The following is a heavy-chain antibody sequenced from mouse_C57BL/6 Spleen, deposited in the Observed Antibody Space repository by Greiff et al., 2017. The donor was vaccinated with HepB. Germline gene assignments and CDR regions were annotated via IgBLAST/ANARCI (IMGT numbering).Heavy chain of an antibody. CDR1: GFSLTSYG. CDR3: ASAYYSNYGGYYAMDY. J-gene: IGHJ4*01. D-gene: IGHD2-5*01. Sequence: QVQLQQSGPGLVQPSQSLSITCTVSGFSLTSYGVHWVRQSPGKGLEWLGVIWSGGSTDYNAAFISRLSISKDNSKSQVFFKMNSLQADDTAIYYCASAYYSNYGGYYAMDYWGQGTSVTVSS. CDR2: IWSGGST. V-gene: IGHV2-2*01.